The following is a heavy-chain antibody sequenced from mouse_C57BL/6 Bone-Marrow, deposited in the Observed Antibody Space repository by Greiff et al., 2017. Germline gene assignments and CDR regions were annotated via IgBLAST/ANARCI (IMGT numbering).Heavy chain of an antibody. CDR1: GYTFTSYG. V-gene: IGHV1-81*01. Sequence: VQRVESGAELARPGASVKLSCKASGYTFTSYGISWVKQRTGQGLEWIGEIYPRSGNTYYNEKFKGKATLTADKSSSTAYMELRSLTSEDSAVYFCARQRYYGPWFAYWGQGTLVTVSA. CDR2: IYPRSGNT. CDR3: ARQRYYGPWFAY. D-gene: IGHD1-1*01. J-gene: IGHJ3*01.